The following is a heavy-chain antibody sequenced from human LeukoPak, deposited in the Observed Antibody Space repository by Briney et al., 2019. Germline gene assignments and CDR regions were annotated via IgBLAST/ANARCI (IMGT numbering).Heavy chain of an antibody. J-gene: IGHJ4*02. CDR3: ARGGEPYYYDSSGYYYFSDY. V-gene: IGHV1-69*13. CDR2: IIPIFGTA. CDR1: GGTFSSYA. D-gene: IGHD3-22*01. Sequence: ASVKVSCKASGGTFSSYAISWVRQAPGQGLEWMGGIIPIFGTANYAQKFQGRVTITADESTSTAYMELSSLRSEDTAVYYCARGGEPYYYDSSGYYYFSDYWGQGTPVTVSS.